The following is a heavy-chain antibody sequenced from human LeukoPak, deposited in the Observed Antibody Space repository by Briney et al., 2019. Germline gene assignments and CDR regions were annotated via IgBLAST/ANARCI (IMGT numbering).Heavy chain of an antibody. V-gene: IGHV4-4*09. CDR1: GASISGYY. CDR2: IYSRGTT. CDR3: ARHQGFGLDY. J-gene: IGHJ4*02. D-gene: IGHD3-10*01. Sequence: SETLSLTCTVSGASISGYYWSWIRQPPGKGLEWSGYIYSRGTTTYNPSLQSRVTISVDTSKSQFSLKLSSVTAADTAVYYCARHQGFGLDYWGQGILVTVSS.